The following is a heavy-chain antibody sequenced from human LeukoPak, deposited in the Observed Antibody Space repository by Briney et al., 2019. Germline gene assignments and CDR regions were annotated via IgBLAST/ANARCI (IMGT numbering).Heavy chain of an antibody. D-gene: IGHD6-13*01. Sequence: PGGSLRLSCAASGFTFGSSAMSWIRQAPGKGPEWVSPFSRSGPDTYYADSVKGRFSIFRDNTKNTLYLQMNRLRAEDTAVYYCAKGSLGSWCYVDYCGQGTLVTVSS. CDR3: AKGSLGSWCYVDY. CDR1: GFTFGSSA. CDR2: FSRSGPDT. V-gene: IGHV3-23*01. J-gene: IGHJ4*03.